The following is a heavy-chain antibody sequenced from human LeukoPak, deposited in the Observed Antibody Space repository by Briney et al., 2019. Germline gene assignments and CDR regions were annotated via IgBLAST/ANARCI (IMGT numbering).Heavy chain of an antibody. V-gene: IGHV3-7*01. CDR1: GFTFSGFW. J-gene: IGHJ4*02. D-gene: IGHD1-7*01. CDR3: ARAGSFWHYVY. CDR2: IKQDGSEK. Sequence: GGSLRLSCAASGFTFSGFWMSWVRQTPGKGLEWVANIKQDGSEKYYVDSEKGRFTISRDNAKNSLSLQMNGLRVEDTAVYYCARAGSFWHYVYWGQGTLVTVSS.